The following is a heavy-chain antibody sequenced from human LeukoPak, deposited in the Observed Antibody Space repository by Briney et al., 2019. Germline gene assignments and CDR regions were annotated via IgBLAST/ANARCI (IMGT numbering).Heavy chain of an antibody. CDR1: RFTFSSYA. Sequence: PGGSLRLSCSASRFTFSSYAMHWVRQAPGKGLEYVSAISSNGGSTYYADSVKGRFTISRDNAKNSLYLQMNSLRAEDTAVYYCARLGSAAYNYYFDYWGQGTLVTVSS. V-gene: IGHV3-64*04. CDR2: ISSNGGST. J-gene: IGHJ4*02. D-gene: IGHD5-24*01. CDR3: ARLGSAAYNYYFDY.